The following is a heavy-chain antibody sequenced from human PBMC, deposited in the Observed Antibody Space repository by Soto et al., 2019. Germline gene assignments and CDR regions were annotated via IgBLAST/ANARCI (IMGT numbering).Heavy chain of an antibody. D-gene: IGHD2-2*01. V-gene: IGHV4-61*01. CDR3: AKTTAVPNPPRSRYFFDY. CDR2: VYYSGTT. CDR1: GGSVSNKTYY. J-gene: IGHJ4*02. Sequence: SLTCSVSGGSVSNKTYYWSWIRQPPGKRLEWIGYVYYSGTTNYNPSLKSRVTISLDLSKNQFSLRLSSVTTADTALYYFAKTTAVPNPPRSRYFFDYWGQGPLVTVSS.